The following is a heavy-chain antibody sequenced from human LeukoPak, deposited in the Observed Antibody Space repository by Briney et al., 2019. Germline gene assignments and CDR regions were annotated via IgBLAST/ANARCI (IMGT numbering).Heavy chain of an antibody. J-gene: IGHJ4*02. CDR1: GGSISSSSYY. Sequence: PSETLSLTCTVSGGSISSSSYYWGWIHQPPGKGLEWIGSIFYSGNTYYNASLKSRVTISVDTSKNHFSLKLSSVTSADTAVYYCARRSSGGGLFDYWGQGTLVTVSS. D-gene: IGHD6-19*01. V-gene: IGHV4-39*02. CDR2: IFYSGNT. CDR3: ARRSSGGGLFDY.